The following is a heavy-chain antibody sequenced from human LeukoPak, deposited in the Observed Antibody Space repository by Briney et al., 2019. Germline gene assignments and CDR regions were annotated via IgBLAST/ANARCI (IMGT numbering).Heavy chain of an antibody. CDR2: INPDNGNA. CDR1: GYPFISYV. Sequence: ASVNVPCKASGYPFISYVIHWVRQAPGQRLEWMGWINPDNGNAEYSQKFQGRITITRDPSATTAYMELSSLRSEDMAVYYCAKDRGGTGDFDYWGQGTLVTVSS. V-gene: IGHV1-3*01. J-gene: IGHJ4*02. D-gene: IGHD3-10*01. CDR3: AKDRGGTGDFDY.